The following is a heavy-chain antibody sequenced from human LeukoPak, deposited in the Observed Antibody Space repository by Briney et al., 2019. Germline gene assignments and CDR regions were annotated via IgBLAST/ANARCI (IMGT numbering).Heavy chain of an antibody. Sequence: SGTLSLTCTVSGGSITSYYWSWIRQSAGKGLEWIGRIYITGSTTYNPSLKSRVTMSLDTSKNQFSLKLSSVTAADTAVYYCARDSGTTGEVKFDHWGQGTLVTVSS. J-gene: IGHJ5*02. CDR2: IYITGST. D-gene: IGHD3-10*01. CDR3: ARDSGTTGEVKFDH. CDR1: GGSITSYY. V-gene: IGHV4-4*07.